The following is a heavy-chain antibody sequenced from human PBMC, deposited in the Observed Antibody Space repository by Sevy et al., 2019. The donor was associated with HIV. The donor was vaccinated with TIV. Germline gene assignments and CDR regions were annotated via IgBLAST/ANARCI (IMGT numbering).Heavy chain of an antibody. V-gene: IGHV1-46*01. CDR1: RYRFTSYY. CDR3: AREGISVSGLTGYFDL. Sequence: ASVKVSCKASRYRFTSYYMHWVRQAPGQGLEWMGITNPSSGSKTYAQKLQGRVTMTRDTSTNTVYMELSSLRSEDTAVYYCAREGISVSGLTGYFDLWGRGTLVTVSS. D-gene: IGHD6-19*01. J-gene: IGHJ2*01. CDR2: TNPSSGSK.